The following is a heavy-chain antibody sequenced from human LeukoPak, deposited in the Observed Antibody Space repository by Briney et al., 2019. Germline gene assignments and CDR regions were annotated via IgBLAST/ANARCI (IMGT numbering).Heavy chain of an antibody. CDR2: ISYDASNK. Sequence: GGSLRLSCPASGFTFSSYAMHWVRQAPGKGLEWVAVISYDASNKYYTDSVKGRFTISRDNSKNMLYLQMDSLRVEDTAVYHCAREEYGGVYFDYWGQGTLVTVSS. D-gene: IGHD4-23*01. CDR1: GFTFSSYA. J-gene: IGHJ4*02. V-gene: IGHV3-30-3*01. CDR3: AREEYGGVYFDY.